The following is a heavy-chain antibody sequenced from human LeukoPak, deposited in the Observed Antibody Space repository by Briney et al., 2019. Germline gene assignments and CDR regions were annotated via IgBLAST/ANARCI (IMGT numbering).Heavy chain of an antibody. J-gene: IGHJ4*02. V-gene: IGHV4-38-2*02. D-gene: IGHD6-13*01. CDR3: ARFGAAAALVEY. CDR1: GYSVSSGYY. CDR2: FYHSGNT. Sequence: PSETLSLTCTVSGYSVSSGYYWGWIRQPPGKGLEWIGSFYHSGNTYYNPSLQSRVTMSVDTSKNQFSLKLSSVTAADTAVYYCARFGAAAALVEYWGQGTLVTVSS.